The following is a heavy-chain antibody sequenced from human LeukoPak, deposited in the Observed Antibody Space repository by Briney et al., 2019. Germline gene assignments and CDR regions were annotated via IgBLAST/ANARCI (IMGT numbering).Heavy chain of an antibody. D-gene: IGHD3-10*01. CDR3: AREISGSGSYCFDP. J-gene: IGHJ5*02. V-gene: IGHV4-31*03. CDR1: GGSISSGGYY. Sequence: SETLSLTCTVSGGSISSGGYYWSWIRQHPGKGLEWIGYIYYSGSTYYNPSLKSRVTISVDTSRNQFSLKLSSVTAADTAVYYCAREISGSGSYCFDPWGQGTLVTVSS. CDR2: IYYSGST.